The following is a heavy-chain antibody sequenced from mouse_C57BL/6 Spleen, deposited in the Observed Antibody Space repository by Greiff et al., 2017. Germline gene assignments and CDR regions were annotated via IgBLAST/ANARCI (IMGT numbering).Heavy chain of an antibody. CDR3: ARGDGYYRFDV. V-gene: IGHV1-4*01. CDR1: GYTFTSYT. Sequence: QVQLKESGAELARPGASVKMSCKASGYTFTSYTMHWVKQRPGQGLEWIGYINPSSGYTKYNQKFKDKATLTADKSSSTAYMQLSSLTSEDSAVYYCARGDGYYRFDVWGTGTTVTVSS. J-gene: IGHJ1*03. CDR2: INPSSGYT. D-gene: IGHD2-3*01.